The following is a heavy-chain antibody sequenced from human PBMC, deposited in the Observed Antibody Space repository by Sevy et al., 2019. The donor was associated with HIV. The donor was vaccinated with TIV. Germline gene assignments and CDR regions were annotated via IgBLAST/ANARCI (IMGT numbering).Heavy chain of an antibody. J-gene: IGHJ4*02. CDR1: GFTFRNYA. CDR3: ARKDDSSGYFDY. D-gene: IGHD3-22*01. V-gene: IGHV3-23*01. CDR2: ISGTGGSGDKT. Sequence: GGSLRLSCAASGFTFRNYAMNWVRQAPGKGLEWVSGISGTGGSGDKTNYADSVKGRLTISRDDSKNSLYLQLTTLRAEDTAIYYGARKDDSSGYFDYWGQGTLVTVSS.